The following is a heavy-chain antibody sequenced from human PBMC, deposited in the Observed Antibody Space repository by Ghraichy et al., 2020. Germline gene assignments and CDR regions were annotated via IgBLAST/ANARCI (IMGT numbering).Heavy chain of an antibody. CDR3: ARGSGWTRGDY. CDR1: GGSISGYY. J-gene: IGHJ4*02. D-gene: IGHD6-19*01. CDR2: IYYSGST. Sequence: SETLSLTCTVSGGSISGYYWSWIRQPPGKGLEWIGFIYYSGSTSYNPSLKSRVTISLDTSKKQFSLKLTSVTAADTAVYYCARGSGWTRGDYWGQGTLVTVSS. V-gene: IGHV4-59*08.